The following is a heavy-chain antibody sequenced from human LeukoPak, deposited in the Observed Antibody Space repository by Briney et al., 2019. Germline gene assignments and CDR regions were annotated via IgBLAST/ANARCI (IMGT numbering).Heavy chain of an antibody. D-gene: IGHD6-19*01. CDR2: IDPSDSYT. CDR1: GYSFTSYW. J-gene: IGHJ4*02. Sequence: GESLKISCKGSGYSFTSYWIIWVRQMAGKGLEWRGRIDPSDSYTKYSPSFQGYVTISADKSISTAYLQWSSLKASDTAMFYCAATTHSGWYYFHYWGQGTLVTVSS. CDR3: AATTHSGWYYFHY. V-gene: IGHV5-10-1*01.